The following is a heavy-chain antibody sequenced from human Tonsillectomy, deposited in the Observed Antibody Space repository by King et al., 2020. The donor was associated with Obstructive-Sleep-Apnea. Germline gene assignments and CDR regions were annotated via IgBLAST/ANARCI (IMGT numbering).Heavy chain of an antibody. Sequence: EVQLVESGADVKKPGESLKISCRGSGYNFTNYWIGWVRQLPGKGPEWMGIIYPADSDTRYSPSFQGQVTISADKSISTAYLQWGSLKASDTAMYYCAREGYYDSSGYYYPLGYWGQGTLVAVSS. D-gene: IGHD3-22*01. CDR2: IYPADSDT. CDR1: GYNFTNYW. J-gene: IGHJ4*02. CDR3: AREGYYDSSGYYYPLGY. V-gene: IGHV5-51*01.